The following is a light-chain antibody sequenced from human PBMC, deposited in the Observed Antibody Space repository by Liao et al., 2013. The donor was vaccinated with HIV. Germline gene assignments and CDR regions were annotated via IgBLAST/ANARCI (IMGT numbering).Light chain of an antibody. Sequence: SYELTQPPSVSVSPGQTARITCSGDALPKQYAYWYQQRPGQAPVLVIYYETSRPSGIPERISGSISGNTATLTISGVETGDEADYYCQVWDHSSDQGVFGGGTKLTVL. CDR2: YET. V-gene: IGLV3-25*02. J-gene: IGLJ3*02. CDR1: ALPKQY. CDR3: QVWDHSSDQGV.